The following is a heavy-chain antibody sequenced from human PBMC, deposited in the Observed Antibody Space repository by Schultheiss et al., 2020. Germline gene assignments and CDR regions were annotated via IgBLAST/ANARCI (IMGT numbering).Heavy chain of an antibody. V-gene: IGHV3-7*01. CDR3: ARQTYSSGWYFDY. Sequence: WGSLRLSCAASGFTFSAHYMSWIRQAPGKGLEWVANIKQDGSEKYYVDSVKGRFTISRDNAKNTVYLQMNSLRAEDTAVYYCARQTYSSGWYFDYWGQGSLVTVSS. CDR1: GFTFSAHY. CDR2: IKQDGSEK. J-gene: IGHJ4*02. D-gene: IGHD6-19*01.